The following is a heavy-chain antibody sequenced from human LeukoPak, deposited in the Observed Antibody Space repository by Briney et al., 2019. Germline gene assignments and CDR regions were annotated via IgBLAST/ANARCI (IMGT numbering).Heavy chain of an antibody. J-gene: IGHJ4*02. D-gene: IGHD2-15*01. CDR2: ISAYNGNT. Sequence: ASVKVSCKASGYTFTGYYMHWVRQAPGQGLEWMGWISAYNGNTNYAQKLQGRVTMTTDTSTSTAYMELRSLRSDDTAVYYCARAGRYCSGGSCYGDYWGQGTLVTVSS. CDR1: GYTFTGYY. CDR3: ARAGRYCSGGSCYGDY. V-gene: IGHV1-18*04.